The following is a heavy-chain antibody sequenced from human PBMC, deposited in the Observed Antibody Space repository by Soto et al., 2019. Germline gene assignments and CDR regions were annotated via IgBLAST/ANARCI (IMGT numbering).Heavy chain of an antibody. CDR2: IIPIVGSA. CDR1: GGTFSSYA. CDR3: ARSQGSSTSLEIYYYYYYGMDV. J-gene: IGHJ6*02. Sequence: QVQLVQSGAEVKKPGSSVKVSCKASGGTFSSYAISWVRQAPGQGLEWMGGIIPIVGSANYAQKFQGRVTITADESTSTSYMELSSRRAEETAVYYCARSQGSSTSLEIYYYYYYGMDVWGQGTTVTVSS. D-gene: IGHD2-2*01. V-gene: IGHV1-69*01.